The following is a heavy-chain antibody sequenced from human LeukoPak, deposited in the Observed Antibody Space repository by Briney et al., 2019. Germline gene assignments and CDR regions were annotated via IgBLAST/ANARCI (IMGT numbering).Heavy chain of an antibody. CDR3: APATPGTVGKYYFDY. CDR1: GDTFTVYY. CDR2: IKVNSGGT. D-gene: IGHD6-13*01. V-gene: IGHV1-2*02. Sequence: GAAVRDSSMPSGDTFTVYYMRWGREAPGEGGGWGGWIKVNSGGTNYAQKSQGRVTMTSDPSISTAYMELSRLSSDDTGVYYCAPATPGTVGKYYFDYWGQGTLVTVSS. J-gene: IGHJ4*02.